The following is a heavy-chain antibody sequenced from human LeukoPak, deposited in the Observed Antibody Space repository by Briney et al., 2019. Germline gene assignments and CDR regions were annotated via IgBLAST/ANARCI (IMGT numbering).Heavy chain of an antibody. D-gene: IGHD3/OR15-3a*01. Sequence: KSSETLSLTCAVSGGSISSTNWWSWIRQPPGKGLEWIGYIYYSGSTNYNPSLKSRVTISVDTSKNQFSLKLSSVTAADTAVYYCARELGWLSNWGQGTLVTVSS. J-gene: IGHJ4*02. V-gene: IGHV4-61*01. CDR3: ARELGWLSN. CDR1: GGSISSTNW. CDR2: IYYSGST.